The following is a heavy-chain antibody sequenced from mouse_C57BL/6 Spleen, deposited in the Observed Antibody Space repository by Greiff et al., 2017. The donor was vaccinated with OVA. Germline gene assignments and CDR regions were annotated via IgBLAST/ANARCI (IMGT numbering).Heavy chain of an antibody. CDR1: GFTFTDYY. V-gene: IGHV7-3*01. CDR3: ARYDYGNYPYYFDY. J-gene: IGHJ2*01. D-gene: IGHD2-1*01. Sequence: EVMLVESGGGLVQPGGSLSLSCAASGFTFTDYYMSWVRQPPGKALEWLGFIRNKANGYTTEYSASVKGRFTISRDNSQSILYLQMNALRAEDSATYYCARYDYGNYPYYFDYWGQGTTLTVSS. CDR2: IRNKANGYTT.